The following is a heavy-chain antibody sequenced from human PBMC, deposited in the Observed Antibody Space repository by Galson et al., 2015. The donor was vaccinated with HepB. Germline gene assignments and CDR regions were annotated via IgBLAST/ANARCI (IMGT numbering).Heavy chain of an antibody. CDR1: GFTFSNHA. CDR3: AKATGIVPAATVDY. V-gene: IGHV3-23*01. D-gene: IGHD2-2*01. Sequence: SLRLSCAASGFTFSNHAMSWVRQAPGKGLEWVSIISGTNGRALYRDSVRGRFTISRDNSKNTVYLQMSSLRLEDTALYYCAKATGIVPAATVDYWGQGTLVTFSS. CDR2: ISGTNGRA. J-gene: IGHJ4*02.